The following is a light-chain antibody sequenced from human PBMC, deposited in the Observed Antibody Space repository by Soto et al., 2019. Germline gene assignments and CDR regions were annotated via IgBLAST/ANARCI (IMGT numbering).Light chain of an antibody. CDR3: QQYYSTPQT. CDR1: QSVLYSSNNKNY. J-gene: IGKJ1*01. CDR2: WAS. V-gene: IGKV4-1*01. Sequence: DIVMTQSPDSLAVSLGERATINCKSSQSVLYSSNNKNYLAWYQQKPGQPPKLLLYWASTREYGVPDRFSGSGSGTDFTLTISRLQAEDVAVYYCQQYYSTPQTFGQGTKVEIK.